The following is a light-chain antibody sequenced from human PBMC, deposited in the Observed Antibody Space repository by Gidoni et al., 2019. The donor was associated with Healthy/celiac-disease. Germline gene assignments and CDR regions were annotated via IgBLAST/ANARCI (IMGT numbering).Light chain of an antibody. Sequence: DIQMTQSPSSLSASVGDSVTITCRASQGISNYLAWYQQKPGKVPKLLIYAASTLQSGVPSRFSGSGSGTDFTLTISSLQPEDVATYYCQKYNSAPATFGQGKRLEIK. CDR3: QKYNSAPAT. V-gene: IGKV1-27*01. J-gene: IGKJ5*01. CDR1: QGISNY. CDR2: AAS.